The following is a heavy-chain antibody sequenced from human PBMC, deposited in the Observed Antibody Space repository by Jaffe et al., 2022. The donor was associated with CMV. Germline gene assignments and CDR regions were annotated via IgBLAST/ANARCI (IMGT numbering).Heavy chain of an antibody. V-gene: IGHV4-59*08. CDR1: GGSISRYY. CDR3: ATGRTGWSYFYYMDV. CDR2: IYYSGST. D-gene: IGHD6-19*01. Sequence: QVQLQESGPGLLKPSETLSLTCTVSGGSISRYYWTWIRQTPGKGLEWIGYIYYSGSTNYNPSLKSRVTMSLDTSKNQFSLKLSSVTAADTAVYYCATGRTGWSYFYYMDVWGKGTTVTVSS. J-gene: IGHJ6*03.